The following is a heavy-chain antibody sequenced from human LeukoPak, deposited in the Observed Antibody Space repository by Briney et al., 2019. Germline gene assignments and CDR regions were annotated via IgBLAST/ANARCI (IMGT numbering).Heavy chain of an antibody. V-gene: IGHV3-21*01. D-gene: IGHD3-10*01. Sequence: GGSLRLSCAASGFTFSSYSMNWVRQAPGKGLEWVSSISSSSSYIYYADSVKGRFTISRDNAKNSLYLQMNSLRAEDTAVYYCARVRPMVRGESDYWGQGTLVTVSS. CDR2: ISSSSSYI. J-gene: IGHJ4*02. CDR3: ARVRPMVRGESDY. CDR1: GFTFSSYS.